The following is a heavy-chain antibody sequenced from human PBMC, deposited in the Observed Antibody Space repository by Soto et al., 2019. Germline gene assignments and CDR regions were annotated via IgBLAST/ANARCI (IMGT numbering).Heavy chain of an antibody. CDR2: INHSGST. V-gene: IGHV4-34*01. J-gene: IGHJ6*02. D-gene: IGHD6-6*01. CDR1: GGSFSGYY. CDR3: ASHSSSSLYHYYGMDV. Sequence: SETLSLTCAVYGGSFSGYYWSWIRQPPGKGLEWIGEINHSGSTNYNPSLKSRVTISVDTSKNQFSLKLSSVTAADTAVYYCASHSSSSLYHYYGMDVWGQGTTVTVSS.